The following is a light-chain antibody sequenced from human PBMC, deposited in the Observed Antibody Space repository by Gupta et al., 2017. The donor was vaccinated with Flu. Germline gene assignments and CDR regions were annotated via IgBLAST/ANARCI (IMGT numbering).Light chain of an antibody. CDR3: QQEDSTPLT. CDR2: WAS. J-gene: IGKJ4*01. CDR1: QSVLYSPNNKNY. Sequence: DIVMTQSPYSLAVSLGERATINCKSSQSVLYSPNNKNYLAWYQQKPGQPPKLLIYWASTRESGVPDRFSGRGSGTDFTLTISSRQAEDVAVYYCQQEDSTPLTFGGGTKVEIK. V-gene: IGKV4-1*01.